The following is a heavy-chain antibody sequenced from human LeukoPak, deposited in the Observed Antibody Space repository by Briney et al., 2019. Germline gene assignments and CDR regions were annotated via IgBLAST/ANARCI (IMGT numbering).Heavy chain of an antibody. J-gene: IGHJ4*02. V-gene: IGHV3-23*01. CDR2: ISGSGGST. CDR3: AKRGIVIRGILVIGYHQEAYHYDY. D-gene: IGHD3-10*01. CDR1: GFTFSSYA. Sequence: GGSLRLSCAASGFTFSSYAMSWVRQAPRRGLGWVSAISGSGGSTYYADSVKSRFTISRDNSKNTLYLQMNSLRAEDTAVYYCAKRGIVIRGILVIGYHQEAYHYDYWGQGVLVTVSS.